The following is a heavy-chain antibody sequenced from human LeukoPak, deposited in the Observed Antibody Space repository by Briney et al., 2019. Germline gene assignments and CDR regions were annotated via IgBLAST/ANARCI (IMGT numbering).Heavy chain of an antibody. CDR2: ISSSGGTV. Sequence: PGGSLRLSCAASGFTFSSYSMSWIRQAPGKGLEWVSYISSSGGTVHYADSVMGRFTISRDNTKNSLYLQMDSLRADDTAVYYCARDYGGYSTTLDFWGQGTLVTVSS. D-gene: IGHD4-17*01. CDR3: ARDYGGYSTTLDF. V-gene: IGHV3-48*04. CDR1: GFTFSSYS. J-gene: IGHJ4*02.